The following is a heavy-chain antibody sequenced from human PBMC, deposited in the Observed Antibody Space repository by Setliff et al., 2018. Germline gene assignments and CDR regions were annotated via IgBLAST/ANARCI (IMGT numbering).Heavy chain of an antibody. J-gene: IGHJ4*02. D-gene: IGHD5-12*01. V-gene: IGHV4-59*01. CDR1: GDSINDYY. Sequence: NPSETLSLTCTVSGDSINDYYWSWIRQPPGKGLEFIGHVYYSGTANYSPSLRSRLTISVDTSKNQFSLKLRSVTAADTAVYYCARGGTFRYFDFWGQGAPVTVSS. CDR3: ARGGTFRYFDF. CDR2: VYYSGTA.